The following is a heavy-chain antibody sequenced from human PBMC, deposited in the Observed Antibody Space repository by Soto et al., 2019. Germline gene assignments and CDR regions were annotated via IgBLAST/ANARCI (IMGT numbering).Heavy chain of an antibody. J-gene: IGHJ6*02. CDR1: GFTFSSYI. CDR2: ISSGSSYI. Sequence: GGSLRLSCAASGFTFSSYIMNWVRQSPGKGLEWVSSISSGSSYIYYADSVKGRFAISRDNAKNSLYLQMNSLRAEDTAVYYCARDEAGNYYYYYGMDVWGQGTTVTVSS. CDR3: ARDEAGNYYYYYGMDV. V-gene: IGHV3-21*01.